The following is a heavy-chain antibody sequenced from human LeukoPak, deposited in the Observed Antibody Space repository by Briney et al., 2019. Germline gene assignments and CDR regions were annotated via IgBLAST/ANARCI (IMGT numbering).Heavy chain of an antibody. CDR1: GFTFSSYW. Sequence: GGSLRLSCAASGFTFSSYWMSWVRQAPGKGLEWVANIKQDGSEKYYADSVKGRFTISRDNSKNTLYLQMNSLRAEDTAVYYCARTYSSSSYSPFDYWGQGTLVTVSS. J-gene: IGHJ4*02. CDR3: ARTYSSSSYSPFDY. D-gene: IGHD6-13*01. CDR2: IKQDGSEK. V-gene: IGHV3-7*03.